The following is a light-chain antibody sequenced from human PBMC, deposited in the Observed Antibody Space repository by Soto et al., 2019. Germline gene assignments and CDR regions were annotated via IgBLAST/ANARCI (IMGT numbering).Light chain of an antibody. J-gene: IGLJ1*01. CDR2: EVS. V-gene: IGLV2-23*02. CDR1: SSDVGSYNL. CDR3: CSYAGSSTLI. Sequence: QSVLTQPASVSGSPGQSITISCTGTSSDVGSYNLVSWYQQHPGKATKLMIYEVSKRPSGVSNRFSGSKSGNTASLTISGLQAEDEADYYCCSYAGSSTLIFGTGTKGTVL.